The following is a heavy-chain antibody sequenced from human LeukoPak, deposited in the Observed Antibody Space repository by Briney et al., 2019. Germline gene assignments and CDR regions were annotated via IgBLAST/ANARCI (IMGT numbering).Heavy chain of an antibody. D-gene: IGHD3-16*02. V-gene: IGHV3-30-3*01. J-gene: IGHJ5*02. CDR2: ISYDGSNK. CDR1: GFTFSSYA. Sequence: GGSLRLSCAASGFTFSSYAMHWVRQAPGKGLEWVAVISYDGSNKYYADSVKGRFTISRDNSKNTLYLQMNSLRVEDTAVYYCARAQFGGVIVTFYSNWFDPWGQGTLVTVSS. CDR3: ARAQFGGVIVTFYSNWFDP.